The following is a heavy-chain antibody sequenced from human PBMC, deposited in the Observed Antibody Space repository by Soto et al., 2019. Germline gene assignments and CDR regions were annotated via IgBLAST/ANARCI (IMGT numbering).Heavy chain of an antibody. CDR2: IYPSGSA. CDR3: AREIFPYGMDV. J-gene: IGHJ6*02. V-gene: IGHV4-30-2*01. Sequence: SETLSLTCGVSGGSINSGGYSWSWIRQPPGRGLEWIGNIYPSGSANYSPSLKTRVTISVDRSMNQFSLNLGSVTAADTAVYYCAREIFPYGMDVWGPGTTVTV. D-gene: IGHD3-3*01. CDR1: GGSINSGGYS.